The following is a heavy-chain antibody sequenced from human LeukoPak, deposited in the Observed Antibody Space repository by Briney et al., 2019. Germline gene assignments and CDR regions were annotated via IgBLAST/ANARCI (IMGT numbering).Heavy chain of an antibody. J-gene: IGHJ4*02. CDR2: INHSGST. V-gene: IGHV4-34*01. CDR1: GGSFSGYY. Sequence: PSETLSLTCAVYGGSFSGYYWSWIRQPPGKGLEWIGEINHSGSTNYNPSLKSRVTISVDTSKNQFSLKLSSVTAADTAVYYCARSQGNILTGHFDYWGQGTLVTVSS. CDR3: ARSQGNILTGHFDY. D-gene: IGHD3-9*01.